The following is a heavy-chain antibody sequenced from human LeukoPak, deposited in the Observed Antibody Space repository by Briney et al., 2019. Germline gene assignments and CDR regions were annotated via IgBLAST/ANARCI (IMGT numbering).Heavy chain of an antibody. V-gene: IGHV1-69*01. CDR3: ARDRQYYYDSSGYYYTFDY. CDR2: IIPIFGTA. D-gene: IGHD3-22*01. CDR1: GFTFSSYA. Sequence: PGRSLRLSCAASGFTFSSYAISWVRQAPGQGLEWMGGIIPIFGTANYAQKFQGRVTITADESTSTAYMELSSLRSEDTAVYYCARDRQYYYDSSGYYYTFDYWGQGTLVTVSS. J-gene: IGHJ4*02.